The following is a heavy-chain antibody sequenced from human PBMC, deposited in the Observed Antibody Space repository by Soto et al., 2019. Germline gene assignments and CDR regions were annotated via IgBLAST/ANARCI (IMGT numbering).Heavy chain of an antibody. CDR3: ARGLYYYDSRGYWGY. V-gene: IGHV3-48*02. Sequence: GGSLRLSCAASGFTFSNYWMNWVRQAPGKGLEWVSYISSSSSTIYYADSVKGRFTISRDNAKNSLYLQMNSLRDEDTAVYYCARGLYYYDSRGYWGYWGQGTLVTVSS. J-gene: IGHJ4*02. CDR1: GFTFSNYW. CDR2: ISSSSSTI. D-gene: IGHD3-22*01.